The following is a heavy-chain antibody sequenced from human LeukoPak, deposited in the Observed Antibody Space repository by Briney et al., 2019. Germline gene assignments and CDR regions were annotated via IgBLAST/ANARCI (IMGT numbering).Heavy chain of an antibody. CDR3: AKAPVWNYYYGLDV. Sequence: GGSLRLSCAVSGITFSNYGMSWVRHAPGKGLEWVSGITTSGSTYYADSVKGRFTISRENSNNTLYLHMDSLRAEDTAVYYCAKAPVWNYYYGLDVWGQGTTVTVSS. J-gene: IGHJ6*02. D-gene: IGHD2-21*01. CDR2: ITTSGST. CDR1: GITFSNYG. V-gene: IGHV3-23*01.